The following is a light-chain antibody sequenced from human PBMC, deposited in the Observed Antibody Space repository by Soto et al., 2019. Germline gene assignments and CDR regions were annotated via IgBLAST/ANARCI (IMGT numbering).Light chain of an antibody. Sequence: DIVMTQSPDSLPVSLGERATINCKSSQSVLYSSNNKNDLAWYQQKPGQPPKLLIYWASTRESGVPDRFSGSGSGTDFTLTISSLQAEDVAVYYCQQYYSTPTWTFGQGTKVEIK. CDR3: QQYYSTPTWT. CDR1: QSVLYSSNNKND. CDR2: WAS. V-gene: IGKV4-1*01. J-gene: IGKJ1*01.